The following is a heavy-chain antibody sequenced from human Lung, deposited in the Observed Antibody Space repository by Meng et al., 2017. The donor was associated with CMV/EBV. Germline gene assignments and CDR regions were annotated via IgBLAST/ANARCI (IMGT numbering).Heavy chain of an antibody. D-gene: IGHD2-8*02. Sequence: FIDYSTNWVRLPNGQRLGSMEWLNPNSGTTGYAQTFHGRLSMTISTSPSTAYMELNSLRSEDTAVYYCTRDGHTGRHGWRYDTGWFDPWGQGTLVTVSS. CDR2: LNPNSGTT. CDR3: TRDGHTGRHGWRYDTGWFDP. CDR1: FIDYS. V-gene: IGHV1-8*01. J-gene: IGHJ5*02.